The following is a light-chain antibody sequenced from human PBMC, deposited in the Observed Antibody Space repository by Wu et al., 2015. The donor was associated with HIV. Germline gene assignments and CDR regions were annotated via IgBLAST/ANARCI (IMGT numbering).Light chain of an antibody. CDR1: HNITKY. Sequence: DILLTQSPGTLSLSSGERATLSCRASHNITKYLAWYQQRLGQPPRLLIYDVLNRATGIPARFSGSGSATDFHLTISSLKPEDSAMYYCQQRDAWPLTFGGGTRVEIK. J-gene: IGKJ4*01. V-gene: IGKV3-11*01. CDR2: DVL. CDR3: QQRDAWPLT.